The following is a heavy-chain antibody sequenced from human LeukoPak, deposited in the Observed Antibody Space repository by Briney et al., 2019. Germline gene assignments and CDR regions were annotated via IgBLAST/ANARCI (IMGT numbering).Heavy chain of an antibody. J-gene: IGHJ3*02. Sequence: AGGSLRLSCAASGFTVSSNYMSWVRQAPGKGLEWVSVIYSGGSTYYADSVKGRFTISRDNSKNTLYLQMNSLRAEDTAVYYCARDVELQEMATERSVAFDIWGQGTMVTVSS. CDR1: GFTVSSNY. V-gene: IGHV3-66*01. CDR2: IYSGGST. D-gene: IGHD5-12*01. CDR3: ARDVELQEMATERSVAFDI.